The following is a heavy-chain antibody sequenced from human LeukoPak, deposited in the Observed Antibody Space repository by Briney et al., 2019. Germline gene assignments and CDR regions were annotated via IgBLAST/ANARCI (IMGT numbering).Heavy chain of an antibody. J-gene: IGHJ4*02. V-gene: IGHV4-39*01. CDR3: ARQALWFFDH. Sequence: SETLSLTCTVSGGSISSNSNYWAGIRQPPGRGLEWIGSISYGGSTYYSPSLESRVTISVDTSKNQFSLRLSSVTAADTAVYYCARQALWFFDHWGQGTLVTVSS. D-gene: IGHD2-21*01. CDR1: GGSISSNSNY. CDR2: ISYGGST.